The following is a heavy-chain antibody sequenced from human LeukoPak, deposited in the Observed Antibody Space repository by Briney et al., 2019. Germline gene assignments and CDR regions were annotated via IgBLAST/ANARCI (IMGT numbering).Heavy chain of an antibody. CDR2: ISYDGSNK. CDR3: AREREEYYFDY. J-gene: IGHJ4*02. D-gene: IGHD1-26*01. V-gene: IGHV3-30-3*01. Sequence: PGGSLRLSCAASGFTFSSYAMHWVRQAPGKGLEWVAVISYDGSNKYYADSVKGRFTISRDNSKNTLYLQMNSLRAEDTAVYYCAREREEYYFDYWGPGTLVTVSS. CDR1: GFTFSSYA.